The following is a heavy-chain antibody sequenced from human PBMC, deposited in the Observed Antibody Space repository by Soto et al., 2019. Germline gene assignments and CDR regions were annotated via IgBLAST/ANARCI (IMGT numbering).Heavy chain of an antibody. CDR1: GFSFRTYG. CDR2: ISYDGSNK. J-gene: IGHJ6*02. CDR3: AKDRDIVVVVATYGMDV. V-gene: IGHV3-30*18. Sequence: GGSLRLSCAASGFSFRTYGLHWVRQAPGKGLEWVAVISYDGSNKYYADSVKGRVTISRDNSKNTLYLQMNSLRAEDTAVYYCAKDRDIVVVVATYGMDVWGQGTTVTVSS. D-gene: IGHD2-15*01.